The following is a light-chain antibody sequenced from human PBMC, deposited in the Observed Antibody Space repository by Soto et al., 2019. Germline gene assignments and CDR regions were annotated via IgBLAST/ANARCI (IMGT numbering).Light chain of an antibody. Sequence: EIVLTQSPATLSLSPGERATLSCRASQSITSYFAWSQQKPGQAPRLFIYDASIRTTGIPARFSGSGPGTDFTLTISSLEPEAFALYYCQQRSNWHFGPGTKVDIK. CDR1: QSITSY. CDR2: DAS. V-gene: IGKV3D-11*02. CDR3: QQRSNWH. J-gene: IGKJ3*01.